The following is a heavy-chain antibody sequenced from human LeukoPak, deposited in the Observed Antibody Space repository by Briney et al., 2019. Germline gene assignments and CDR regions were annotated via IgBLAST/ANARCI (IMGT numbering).Heavy chain of an antibody. Sequence: GRSLRLSCAASGFTFSSYAMTWVRQAPGKGLEWVSAISGSGGSTYYADSVKGRFTISRDNSKNTLYLQMNSLRAEDTAVYYCARDERTRGSSGWLDYWGQGTLVTVSS. J-gene: IGHJ4*02. CDR2: ISGSGGST. CDR1: GFTFSSYA. CDR3: ARDERTRGSSGWLDY. D-gene: IGHD6-19*01. V-gene: IGHV3-23*01.